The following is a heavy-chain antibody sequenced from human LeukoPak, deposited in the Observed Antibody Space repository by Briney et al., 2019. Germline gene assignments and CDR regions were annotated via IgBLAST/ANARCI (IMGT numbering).Heavy chain of an antibody. CDR1: GDSVSSNSAA. V-gene: IGHV6-1*01. CDR2: TYYRSKGYN. Sequence: SQTLSLTCAVSGDSVSSNSAAWHWIRQSPSRGLEWLGRTYYRSKGYNDYAVSVKTRITINPDTSKNQICLQLNSVTPEDTAVYYCAREVRSLLWFGEPPGMDVWGQGTTVTVSS. D-gene: IGHD3-10*01. J-gene: IGHJ6*02. CDR3: AREVRSLLWFGEPPGMDV.